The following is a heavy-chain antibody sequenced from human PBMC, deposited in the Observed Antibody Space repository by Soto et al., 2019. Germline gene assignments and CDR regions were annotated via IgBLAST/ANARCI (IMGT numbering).Heavy chain of an antibody. Sequence: SQTLSLTCAVYGGSFSGYYWSWIRQPPGKGLEWIGEINHSGSTNYNPSLKSRVTISVDTSKNQFSLKLSSVTAADTAVYYCARVLIAVAGTSYYYYGMDVWGQGTTVTVSS. CDR2: INHSGST. CDR3: ARVLIAVAGTSYYYYGMDV. CDR1: GGSFSGYY. D-gene: IGHD6-19*01. V-gene: IGHV4-34*01. J-gene: IGHJ6*02.